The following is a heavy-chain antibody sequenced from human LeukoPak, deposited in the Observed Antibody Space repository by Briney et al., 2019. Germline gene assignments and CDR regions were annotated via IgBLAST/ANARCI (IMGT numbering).Heavy chain of an antibody. CDR1: GSTFCGHW. D-gene: IGHD2-8*02. CDR3: ARVTDDY. CDR2: INQGGNEK. V-gene: IGHV3-7*04. Sequence: GGSLRLSCAASGSTFCGHWMRWVRPAPGDERAGLANINQGGNEKYHLHSVRGRFTISRDNAKNSLYLQMNSLRAEDTAVYYCARVTDDYWGQGTLVTVSS. J-gene: IGHJ4*02.